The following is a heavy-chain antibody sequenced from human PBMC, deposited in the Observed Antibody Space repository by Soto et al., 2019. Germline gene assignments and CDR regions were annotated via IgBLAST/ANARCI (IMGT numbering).Heavy chain of an antibody. CDR1: GFTFSSYS. D-gene: IGHD2-21*02. CDR3: ARDAVGTTVVTRRYYYYGMDV. CDR2: ISSSSSYI. V-gene: IGHV3-21*01. Sequence: EVQLVESGGGLVKPGGSLRLSCAASGFTFSSYSMNWVRQAPGKGLEWVSSISSSSSYIYYADSVKGRFTISRDNAKNSLYLQMNSLRAEDTAVYYCARDAVGTTVVTRRYYYYGMDVWGQGTTVTVSS. J-gene: IGHJ6*02.